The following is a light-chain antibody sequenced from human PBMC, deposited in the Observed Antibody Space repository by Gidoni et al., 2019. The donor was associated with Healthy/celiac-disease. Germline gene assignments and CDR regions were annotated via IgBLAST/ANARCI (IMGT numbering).Light chain of an antibody. J-gene: IGKJ1*01. CDR3: QQYGSSPWT. V-gene: IGKV3D-20*01. CDR1: QIVSSSY. Sequence: EIVLTQSPATLSLSPGERATLSCGASQIVSSSYLAWYQQKPGLAPRLLIYDASSRATGIPDRFSGSGSGTDFTLTISSLEPEDFAVYYCQQYGSSPWTFXQXTKVEIK. CDR2: DAS.